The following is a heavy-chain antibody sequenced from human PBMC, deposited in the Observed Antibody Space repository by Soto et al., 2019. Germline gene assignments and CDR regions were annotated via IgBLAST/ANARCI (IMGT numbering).Heavy chain of an antibody. V-gene: IGHV4-30-4*01. CDR2: IYYSGST. J-gene: IGHJ5*02. Sequence: TLSLTCTVSGGSISSGDYYWSWIRQPPGKGLEWIGYIYYSGSTYYNPSLKSRVTISVDTSKNQFSLKLSSVTAADTAVYYCARCRDGYNLNFDPWGQGTLVTVSS. CDR1: GGSISSGDYY. D-gene: IGHD5-12*01. CDR3: ARCRDGYNLNFDP.